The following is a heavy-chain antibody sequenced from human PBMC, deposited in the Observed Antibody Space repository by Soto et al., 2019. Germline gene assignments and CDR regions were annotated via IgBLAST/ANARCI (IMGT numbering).Heavy chain of an antibody. Sequence: SETLSLTCTVSGGSISSYYWSWIRQPPGKGLEWIGSIYYSGSTNYNPSLKSRVTISVDTSKNQFSLKLTSVTAADTAVYYCARDKITGLFDYWGQGTLVTVSS. CDR1: GGSISSYY. J-gene: IGHJ4*02. V-gene: IGHV4-59*12. CDR3: ARDKITGLFDY. CDR2: IYYSGST. D-gene: IGHD2-8*02.